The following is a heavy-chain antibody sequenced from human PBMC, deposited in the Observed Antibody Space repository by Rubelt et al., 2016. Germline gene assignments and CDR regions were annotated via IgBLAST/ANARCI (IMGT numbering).Heavy chain of an antibody. CDR3: RGGGVRGNWFDP. CDR1: GYSISSGYH. V-gene: IGHV4-38-2*02. D-gene: IGHD3-10*01. J-gene: IGHJ5*02. Sequence: QVQLQESGPGLVKPSETLSLTCTVSGYSISSGYHWGWIRQPPGKGLEWIGYIYYSGSTNYNPSLKSRVTISVDTSKNQFSLNLISVPASGTAVSYCRGGGVRGNWFDPWGQGTLVTVSS. CDR2: IYYSGST.